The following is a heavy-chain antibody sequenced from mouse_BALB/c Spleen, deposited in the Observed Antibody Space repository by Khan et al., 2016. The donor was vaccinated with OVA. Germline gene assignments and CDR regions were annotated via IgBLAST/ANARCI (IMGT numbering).Heavy chain of an antibody. CDR2: IDTPNDDS. CDR1: GFNIKDTY. V-gene: IGHV14-3*02. Sequence: VQLKESGAELVKPGASVKLSCSASGFNIKDTYIHWMKQRPEQGLEWLGRIDTPNDDSNYGPKFKAKATLTADTSSNPAYLHLSSLTTADTTGEYCATRYGNPFAFWGQGTLVSVSA. CDR3: ATRYGNPFAF. D-gene: IGHD2-1*01. J-gene: IGHJ3*01.